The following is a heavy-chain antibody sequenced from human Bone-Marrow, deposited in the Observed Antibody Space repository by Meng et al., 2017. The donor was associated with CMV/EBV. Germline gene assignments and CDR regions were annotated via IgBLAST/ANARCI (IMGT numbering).Heavy chain of an antibody. CDR2: INPDEGEK. CDR1: GFSINNYW. CDR3: ARDGGLPDAFDI. D-gene: IGHD3-3*01. V-gene: IGHV3-7*01. J-gene: IGHJ3*02. Sequence: GESLKISCAASGFSINNYWMSWARQAPGKGLEWVATINPDEGEKYYVDSVRGRFTISRDNAKNSLYLQMNSLRAEDTAVYYCARDGGLPDAFDIWGQGTMVTVSS.